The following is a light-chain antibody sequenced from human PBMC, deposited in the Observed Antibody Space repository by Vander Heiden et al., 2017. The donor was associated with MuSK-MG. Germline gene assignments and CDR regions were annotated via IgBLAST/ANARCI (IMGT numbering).Light chain of an antibody. V-gene: IGKV1-39*01. CDR1: QSVSSF. J-gene: IGKJ1*01. CDR2: AAS. CDR3: QQTFNIPRT. Sequence: DIQMTQSPSSLSAFVGDRVTITCRAGQSVSSFLNWYQQKPGKAPKLLIYAASSVQRGVPSRFTGSGSGTDFTLTISSLQSEDFATYYCQQTFNIPRTFGQGTKVEIK.